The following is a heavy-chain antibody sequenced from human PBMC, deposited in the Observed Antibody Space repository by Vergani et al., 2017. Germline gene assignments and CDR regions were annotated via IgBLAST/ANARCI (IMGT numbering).Heavy chain of an antibody. Sequence: QVQLVQSGAEVKKPGASVKVSCKASGYTFTSYYMHWVRQAPGQGLEWMGIINPSGGSTSYAQKFQGRVTMTTDTSTSTVYMELSSLRSEDTAVYYCARDKGEGQLELHWFDPWGQGTLVTVSS. CDR1: GYTFTSYY. D-gene: IGHD1-7*01. J-gene: IGHJ5*02. CDR2: INPSGGST. CDR3: ARDKGEGQLELHWFDP. V-gene: IGHV1-46*01.